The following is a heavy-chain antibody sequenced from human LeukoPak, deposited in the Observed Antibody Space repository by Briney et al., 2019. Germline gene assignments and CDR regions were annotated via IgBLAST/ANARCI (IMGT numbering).Heavy chain of an antibody. CDR1: GGSISSYY. V-gene: IGHV4-59*12. CDR2: IYYSGST. CDR3: ARDEAKFDP. J-gene: IGHJ5*02. Sequence: SETLSLTCTVSGGSISSYYWSWIRQPPGKGLEWIAYIYYSGSTNYNPSLNSRVSISIDTSNNQFFVQLTSVTAADTAVYFCARDEAKFDPWGQGTLVTVSS.